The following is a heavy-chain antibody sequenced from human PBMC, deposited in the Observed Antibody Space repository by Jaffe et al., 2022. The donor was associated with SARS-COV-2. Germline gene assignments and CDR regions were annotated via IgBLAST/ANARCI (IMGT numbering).Heavy chain of an antibody. CDR2: IYPDDSET. Sequence: EVQVVQSGTEVKKSGESLKISCKSSGYRFPNYWIAWVRQMPGKGLEWMGIIYPDDSETRYSPSFQGQVTISADKPSNTAYLQWSSLKASDTAMYYCARLSGDNFLDYWGQGTLVTVSS. V-gene: IGHV5-51*01. D-gene: IGHD1-20*01. J-gene: IGHJ4*02. CDR3: ARLSGDNFLDY. CDR1: GYRFPNYW.